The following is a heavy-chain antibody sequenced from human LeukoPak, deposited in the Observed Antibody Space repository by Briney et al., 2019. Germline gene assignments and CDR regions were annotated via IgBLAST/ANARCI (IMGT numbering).Heavy chain of an antibody. D-gene: IGHD4-11*01. CDR1: GFTFSTYG. J-gene: IGHJ3*02. Sequence: GGSLRLSCAASGFTFSTYGMQWVRQAPGKGLEWVAFIRYDGSNKYYADSVKGRFTISRDNSKNTLYLQMNSLRAEDTAVYYCAKDYSNYLGPDAFDIWGQGTMVTVSS. V-gene: IGHV3-30*02. CDR2: IRYDGSNK. CDR3: AKDYSNYLGPDAFDI.